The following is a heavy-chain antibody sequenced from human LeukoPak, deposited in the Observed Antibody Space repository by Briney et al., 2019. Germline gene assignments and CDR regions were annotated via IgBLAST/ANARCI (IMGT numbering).Heavy chain of an antibody. CDR3: AKDSSYYYYYYMDV. CDR1: GFTFSSYG. D-gene: IGHD2-2*01. V-gene: IGHV3-23*01. Sequence: PGGTLRLSCAASGFTFSSYGMSWVRQAPGKGLEWVSAISGSGGSTYYADSVKGRFTISRDNSKNTLYLQMNSLRAEDTAVYYCAKDSSYYYYYYMDVWGKGTTVTISS. J-gene: IGHJ6*03. CDR2: ISGSGGST.